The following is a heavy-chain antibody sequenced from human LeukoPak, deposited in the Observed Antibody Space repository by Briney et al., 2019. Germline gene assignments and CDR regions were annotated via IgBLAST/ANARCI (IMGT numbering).Heavy chain of an antibody. V-gene: IGHV4-39*01. Sequence: PSETLSLTCTVSGGSISSSSYYWGWIRQPPGKGLEWIGSIYYSGSTYYNPSLKSRVTISVDTSKNQFSLKLSSVTAADTAVYYCACGTRITISRPGYWFDPWGQGTLVTVSS. J-gene: IGHJ5*02. CDR2: IYYSGST. CDR1: GGSISSSSYY. CDR3: ACGTRITISRPGYWFDP. D-gene: IGHD3-9*01.